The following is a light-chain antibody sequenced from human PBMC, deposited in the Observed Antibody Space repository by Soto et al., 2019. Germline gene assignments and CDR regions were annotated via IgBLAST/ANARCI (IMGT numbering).Light chain of an antibody. J-gene: IGKJ1*01. CDR2: GAS. V-gene: IGKV3-15*01. CDR1: QNISSN. Sequence: EIVMTQSPATLSVSPGERATLSCRASQNISSNLAWYQQKPGQAPRVLIDGASTRATGIPARFSGSGSGTEFNLTISSLQSEDFAVYYCQQYNNWLWTFGQVTKVEIK. CDR3: QQYNNWLWT.